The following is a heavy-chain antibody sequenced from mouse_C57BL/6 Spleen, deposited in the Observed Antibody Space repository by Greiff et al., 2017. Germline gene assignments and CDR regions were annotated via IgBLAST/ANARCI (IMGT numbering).Heavy chain of an antibody. J-gene: IGHJ2*01. CDR1: GFNIKDDY. CDR2: IDPENGDT. Sequence: VQLQQSGAELVRPGASVKLSCTASGFNIKDDYMHWVKQRPEQGLEWIGWIDPENGDTEYASKFQGKATITADTSSNTAYLQLSSLTSEDTAVYYCTTALRGGNYDYWGQGTTLTVSS. V-gene: IGHV14-4*01. CDR3: TTALRGGNYDY. D-gene: IGHD2-1*01.